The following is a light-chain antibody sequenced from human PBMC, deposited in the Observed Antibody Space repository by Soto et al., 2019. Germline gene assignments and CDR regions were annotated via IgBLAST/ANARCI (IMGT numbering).Light chain of an antibody. CDR3: QQYGNSPWT. J-gene: IGKJ1*01. CDR1: QSISSN. Sequence: EIVMTQSPATLSVSPGERATLSYRASQSISSNLAWYQQKHGQAPRLLMFRTSSRDTGIPDRFSGSGSGTDFTLPLSRLEPEDFEVYYCQQYGNSPWTFGQGTKVDIK. V-gene: IGKV3-20*01. CDR2: RTS.